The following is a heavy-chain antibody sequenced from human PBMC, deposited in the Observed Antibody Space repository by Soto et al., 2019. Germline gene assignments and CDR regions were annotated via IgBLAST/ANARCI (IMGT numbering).Heavy chain of an antibody. V-gene: IGHV4-59*01. CDR2: IYYSGST. CDR1: GGSISGDY. D-gene: IGHD3-3*01. Sequence: PSETLSLSCTVSGGSISGDYWSWIRQPPGKGREWIGYIYYSGSTNYNPSLKSRVTISVDTSKNQFSLKLSSVTAADTAVYYCARGELRFLEWLLEPWGQGTLVTVS. J-gene: IGHJ5*02. CDR3: ARGELRFLEWLLEP.